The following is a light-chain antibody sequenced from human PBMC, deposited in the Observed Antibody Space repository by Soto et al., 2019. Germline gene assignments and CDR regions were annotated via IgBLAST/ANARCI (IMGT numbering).Light chain of an antibody. CDR1: QSVTSRH. CDR3: QQYHTSPYT. CDR2: AAS. V-gene: IGKV3-20*01. J-gene: IGKJ2*01. Sequence: EIVLTQSPGTLSLSPGERVTLSCRASQSVTSRHLAWYQQKPGQAPRLLIFAASGRPPTIPSRFSGSGSVTDFTLTISRLEAEDFAVYFCQQYHTSPYTFGQGTRLDIK.